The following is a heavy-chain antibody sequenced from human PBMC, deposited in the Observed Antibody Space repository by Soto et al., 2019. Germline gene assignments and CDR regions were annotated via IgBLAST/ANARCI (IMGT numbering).Heavy chain of an antibody. V-gene: IGHV4-59*01. CDR1: GGSISSYY. CDR2: IYYSGST. J-gene: IGHJ4*02. Sequence: LSLTCTVSGGSISSYYWSWIRQPPGKGLEWIGYIYYSGSTNYNPSLKSRVTISVDTSKNQFSLKLSSVTAADTAVYYCARQRSVRGVITFDYWGQGTLVTVSS. D-gene: IGHD3-10*01. CDR3: ARQRSVRGVITFDY.